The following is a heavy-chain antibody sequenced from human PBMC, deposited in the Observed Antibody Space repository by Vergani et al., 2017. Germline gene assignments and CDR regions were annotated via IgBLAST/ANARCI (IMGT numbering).Heavy chain of an antibody. Sequence: EVPLVQSGAEVKTPGESLKLSCKGSGYSFTSYWIGWVRQMPGKGLEWMGLSYPGDSDTRYSPSFQGQFTISADKSISTAYMQWSSLKASDTAMYYCAGARDSSGYYYHTSDAFDIWGQGTMVTVSS. CDR1: GYSFTSYW. V-gene: IGHV5-51*01. D-gene: IGHD3-22*01. CDR2: SYPGDSDT. J-gene: IGHJ3*02. CDR3: AGARDSSGYYYHTSDAFDI.